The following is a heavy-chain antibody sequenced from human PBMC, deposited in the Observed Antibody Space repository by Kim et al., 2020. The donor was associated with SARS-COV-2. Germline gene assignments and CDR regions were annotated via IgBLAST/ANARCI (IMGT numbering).Heavy chain of an antibody. CDR1: GGSISSYY. CDR3: ARCIAVAGSYYFDY. J-gene: IGHJ4*02. D-gene: IGHD6-19*01. Sequence: SETLSLTCTVSGGSISSYYWSWIRQPPGKGLEWIGYIYYSGSTNYNPSLKSRVTISVDTSKNQFSLKLSSVTAADTAVYYCARCIAVAGSYYFDYSGQGTLVTVSS. CDR2: IYYSGST. V-gene: IGHV4-59*01.